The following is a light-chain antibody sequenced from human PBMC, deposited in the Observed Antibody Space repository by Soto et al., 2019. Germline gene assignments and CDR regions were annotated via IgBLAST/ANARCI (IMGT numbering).Light chain of an antibody. CDR3: QQYKDWPTT. J-gene: IGKJ1*01. Sequence: EILMTQSPATLSVYPGARATLSCRASQSVSSNLAWYQHKPGQAPRLLIYGASPRATGIPARFSGSGAGTDFTLTITSLQSEDFGVYFCQQYKDWPTTFGQGTKVDIK. CDR2: GAS. V-gene: IGKV3-15*01. CDR1: QSVSSN.